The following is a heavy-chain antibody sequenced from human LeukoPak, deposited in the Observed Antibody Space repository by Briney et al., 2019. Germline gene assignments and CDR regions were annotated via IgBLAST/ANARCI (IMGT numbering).Heavy chain of an antibody. J-gene: IGHJ4*02. V-gene: IGHV4-39*01. CDR2: IYYSGST. Sequence: PSETLSLTCTVSDGSISISSSFWGWIRQSPGKGLGRYGSIYYSGSTYYNPSLKSRVIISVDTSKSQFSLKLSSVTATDTAVYYCARLRIGGAGQTDYWGLGTLVTVSS. CDR1: DGSISISSSF. CDR3: ARLRIGGAGQTDY. D-gene: IGHD6-13*01.